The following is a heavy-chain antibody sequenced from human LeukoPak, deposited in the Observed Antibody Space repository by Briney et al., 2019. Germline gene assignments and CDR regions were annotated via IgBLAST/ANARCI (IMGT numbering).Heavy chain of an antibody. Sequence: PSETLSLTCTVSGGSISSSSYYWGWIRQPPGKGLEWIGSIYYSGSTYYNPSLKSRVTISVDTSKNQFSLKLSSVTAADTAVYYCARVESLRIFGVVPLPLEYYFDYWGQGTLVTVSS. CDR1: GGSISSSSYY. CDR3: ARVESLRIFGVVPLPLEYYFDY. D-gene: IGHD3-3*01. J-gene: IGHJ4*02. V-gene: IGHV4-39*07. CDR2: IYYSGST.